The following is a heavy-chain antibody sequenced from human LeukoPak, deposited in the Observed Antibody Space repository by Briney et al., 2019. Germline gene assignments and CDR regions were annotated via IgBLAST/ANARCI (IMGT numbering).Heavy chain of an antibody. J-gene: IGHJ3*02. D-gene: IGHD3-16*01. V-gene: IGHV4-61*02. CDR2: IHTSGST. Sequence: SETLSLTCSVSGGSFSSSSYYWSWIRQPAGKGLEWIGRIHTSGSTNYNPSLKSRVTISPDTSKNQFFLKLSSVTAADTAVYYCTTGGGYDAFDIWGQGTMVTVSS. CDR3: TTGGGYDAFDI. CDR1: GGSFSSSSYY.